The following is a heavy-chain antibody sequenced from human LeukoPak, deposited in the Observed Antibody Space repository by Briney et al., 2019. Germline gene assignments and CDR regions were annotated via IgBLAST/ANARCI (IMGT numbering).Heavy chain of an antibody. J-gene: IGHJ4*02. D-gene: IGHD1-26*01. CDR2: INPNSGGT. CDR3: ARAYSGSYFYFDY. CDR1: GYTFTGYY. V-gene: IGHV1-2*02. Sequence: ASVKVSCKASGYTFTGYYMHWVRQAPGQGLERMGWINPNSGGTNYAQKFQGRVTMTRDTSISTAYMELSRLRSDDTAVYYCARAYSGSYFYFDYWGQGTLVTVSS.